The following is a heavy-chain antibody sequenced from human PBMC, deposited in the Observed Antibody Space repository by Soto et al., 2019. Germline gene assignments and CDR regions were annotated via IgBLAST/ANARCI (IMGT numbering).Heavy chain of an antibody. J-gene: IGHJ5*02. D-gene: IGHD6-19*01. V-gene: IGHV3-23*01. CDR3: ARVDSSGWHWFDP. Sequence: EVQLLESGGGLAQPGGSLRLSCAASGFTFSSYDMGWVRQAPGKGPDWVSSTSGTAGGAYYGDSVKGRFTISRDNSKSTLYLQMNSLRVEDTALYYCARVDSSGWHWFDPWGQGTLVTVSS. CDR1: GFTFSSYD. CDR2: TSGTAGGA.